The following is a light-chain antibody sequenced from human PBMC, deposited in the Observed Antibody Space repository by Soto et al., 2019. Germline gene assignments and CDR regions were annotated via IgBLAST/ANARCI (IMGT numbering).Light chain of an antibody. Sequence: ETVLTQSPGTLSVSPGERATLSCRASQSISRYSAWYQQKGGQAPRLLIYGTSSMSIGIPDRFSGSGSGTDFTLTISRLQPEDCAVYYCQQYGNSPPTFGHGTKLEIK. V-gene: IGKV3-20*01. CDR1: QSISRY. J-gene: IGKJ2*01. CDR2: GTS. CDR3: QQYGNSPPT.